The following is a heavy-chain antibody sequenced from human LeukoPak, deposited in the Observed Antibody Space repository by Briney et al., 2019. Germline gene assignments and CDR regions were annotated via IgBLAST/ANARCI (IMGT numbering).Heavy chain of an antibody. V-gene: IGHV3-23*01. J-gene: IGHJ4*02. D-gene: IGHD6-25*01. CDR1: GFTFSSYA. Sequence: GGSLRLSCAASGFTFSSYAMSWVRQAPGKGLEWVSGISGSGGSTYYADSVKGRFTISRDNSKNTLYMQMNSLRAEDTAVYYCAKDQRGPLFDYWGQGTLVTVSS. CDR3: AKDQRGPLFDY. CDR2: ISGSGGST.